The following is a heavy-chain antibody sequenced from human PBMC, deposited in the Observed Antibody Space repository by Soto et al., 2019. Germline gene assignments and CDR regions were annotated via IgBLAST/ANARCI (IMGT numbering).Heavy chain of an antibody. Sequence: GGSLRLSCAASGLTFSSYAMSWVRQAPGKGLEWVSAISGSGGSTYYADSVKGRFTISRDNSEDKLHLQMNTLRADDTAVYYCAKDRGPYASSFSTFCGQRVQVTVSS. J-gene: IGHJ4*02. D-gene: IGHD2-2*01. V-gene: IGHV3-23*01. CDR2: ISGSGGST. CDR1: GLTFSSYA. CDR3: AKDRGPYASSFSTF.